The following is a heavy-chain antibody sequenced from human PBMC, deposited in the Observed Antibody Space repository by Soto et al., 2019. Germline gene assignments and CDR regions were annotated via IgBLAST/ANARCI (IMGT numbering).Heavy chain of an antibody. CDR2: LYWADSK. V-gene: IGHV2-5*02. CDR3: AHRAYFDSGMDV. J-gene: IGHJ6*02. CDR1: RFSVSTRRAG. Sequence: PGETRTVNCSFSRFSVSTRRAGVGWIGQPPGKAMXWLAFLYWADSKRYSPSRRSRVTITKDTAKSKVILTLTDMDPVDTATYYFAHRAYFDSGMDVWA. D-gene: IGHD3-22*01.